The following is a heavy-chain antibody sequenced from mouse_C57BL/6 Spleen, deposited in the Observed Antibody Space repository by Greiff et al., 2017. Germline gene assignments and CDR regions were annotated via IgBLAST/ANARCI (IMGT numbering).Heavy chain of an antibody. D-gene: IGHD1-1*01. J-gene: IGHJ1*03. Sequence: QVQLQQSGPELVKPGASVKISCKASGYAFSSSWMNWVKQRPGKGLEWIGRIYPGDGDTNYNGKFKGKATLTADKSSSTAYRQLSSLTSDDSAVYFCARDYGSSWGYVDVWGTGTTVTVSS. CDR3: ARDYGSSWGYVDV. CDR1: GYAFSSSW. V-gene: IGHV1-82*01. CDR2: IYPGDGDT.